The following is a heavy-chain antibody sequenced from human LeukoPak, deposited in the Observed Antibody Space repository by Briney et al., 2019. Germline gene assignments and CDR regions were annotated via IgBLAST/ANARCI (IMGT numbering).Heavy chain of an antibody. CDR1: GYTFTTYY. Sequence: ASVKVPCKASGYTFTTYYMHWVRQAPGQGLEWMGIINPSGGSTTYAQNFQGRVTMTRDTSTSAVYMEVSSLRSEDTAVYYCARALAVAGRGYFQHWGQGTLVTVSS. CDR2: INPSGGST. D-gene: IGHD6-19*01. V-gene: IGHV1-46*01. CDR3: ARALAVAGRGYFQH. J-gene: IGHJ1*01.